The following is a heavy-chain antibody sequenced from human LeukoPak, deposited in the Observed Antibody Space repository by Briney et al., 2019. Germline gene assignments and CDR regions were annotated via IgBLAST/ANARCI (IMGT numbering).Heavy chain of an antibody. J-gene: IGHJ4*02. D-gene: IGHD4-17*01. Sequence: SETLSLTCTVSGGSISSYYWSWLRQPPGKGLEWIGFIYYTGSTNYNPSLKSRVTISMDTSKNQFSLNLSSLTAADTAVYYCAREFYGDSIDYWGQGTLVTVSS. CDR3: AREFYGDSIDY. CDR2: IYYTGST. CDR1: GGSISSYY. V-gene: IGHV4-59*01.